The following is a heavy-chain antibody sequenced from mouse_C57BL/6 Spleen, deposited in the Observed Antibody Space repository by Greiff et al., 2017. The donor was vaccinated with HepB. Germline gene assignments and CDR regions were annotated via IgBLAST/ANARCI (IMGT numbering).Heavy chain of an antibody. J-gene: IGHJ3*01. D-gene: IGHD2-1*01. CDR2: IYPGSGST. CDR1: GYTFTSYW. V-gene: IGHV1-55*01. Sequence: QVHVKQPGAELVKPGASVKMSCKASGYTFTSYWITWVKQRPGQGLEWIGDIYPGSGSTNYNEKFKSKATLTVDTSSSTAYMQLSSLTSEDSAVYYCARGDGNYGSRFAYWGQGTLVTVSA. CDR3: ARGDGNYGSRFAY.